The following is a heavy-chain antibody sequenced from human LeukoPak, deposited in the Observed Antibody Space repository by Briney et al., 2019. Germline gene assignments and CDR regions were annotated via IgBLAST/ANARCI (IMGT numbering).Heavy chain of an antibody. D-gene: IGHD3-10*01. CDR2: ISGSGGST. J-gene: IGHJ5*02. Sequence: GGSLRLSCAASGFTFSSYAMSWVRQAPGKGLEWVSAISGSGGSTYYADSVKGRFTISRDNSKNTLYLQMNSLRAEDTAVYYCAKETVRGVITLNWFDPWGQGTLVTVSS. CDR1: GFTFSSYA. CDR3: AKETVRGVITLNWFDP. V-gene: IGHV3-23*01.